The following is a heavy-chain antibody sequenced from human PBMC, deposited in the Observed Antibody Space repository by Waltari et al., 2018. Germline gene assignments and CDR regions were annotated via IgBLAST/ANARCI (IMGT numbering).Heavy chain of an antibody. Sequence: QLQLQESGPGQVKPSETLSLTCAVSGGSLRSYWWSWIRQPPGKGLEWIGEINGNSGSANYGPALKSRVTSSKDASKNQFSLELSSVTAAGTAVYYCARVVCSGGVCYATAFGYWGQGVLVTVSS. D-gene: IGHD2-15*01. CDR1: GGSLRSYW. J-gene: IGHJ4*02. CDR3: ARVVCSGGVCYATAFGY. V-gene: IGHV4-59*12. CDR2: INGNSGSA.